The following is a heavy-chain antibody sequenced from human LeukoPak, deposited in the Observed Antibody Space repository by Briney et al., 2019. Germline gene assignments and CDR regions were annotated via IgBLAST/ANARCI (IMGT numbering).Heavy chain of an antibody. Sequence: PSETLSLTCTVSGGSISSSSYYWGWIRQPPGTGLEWIGSIYYSGSTYYNPSLKSRVTISVDTSKNQFSLKLSSVTAADTAVYYCASESVVVPAAMETTYYYYYGMDVWGQGTTVTVSS. J-gene: IGHJ6*02. CDR2: IYYSGST. V-gene: IGHV4-39*01. CDR1: GGSISSSSYY. D-gene: IGHD2-2*01. CDR3: ASESVVVPAAMETTYYYYYGMDV.